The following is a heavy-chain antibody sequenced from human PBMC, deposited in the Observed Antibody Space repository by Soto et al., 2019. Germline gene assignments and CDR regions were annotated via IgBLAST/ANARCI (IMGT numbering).Heavy chain of an antibody. CDR2: ISAYNGNT. V-gene: IGHV1-18*01. Sequence: ASVKVSCKASGYTFTSYGISWVRQAPGQGLEWMGWISAYNGNTNYAQKLQGRVTMTTDTSTSTAYMELRSLRSDDTAVYYCARELAPYYDILMGYQNDRSFVTWGQGTLDKVSS. J-gene: IGHJ5*02. CDR3: ARELAPYYDILMGYQNDRSFVT. CDR1: GYTFTSYG. D-gene: IGHD3-9*01.